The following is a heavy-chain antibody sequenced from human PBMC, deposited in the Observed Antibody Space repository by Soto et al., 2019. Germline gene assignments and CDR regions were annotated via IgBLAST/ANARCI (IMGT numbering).Heavy chain of an antibody. CDR2: ISHDGLTQ. CDR3: ERERDYGDNSGAP. Sequence: XESLSLSFAASGFIFSAYAMHWIRQAPGKGLEWVSVISHDGLTQTHADAVKGRFTISRDNSKNTLSLQINNLTAEDTGVYYCERERDYGDNSGAPWGQGTLVTVSS. J-gene: IGHJ5*02. V-gene: IGHV3-30*04. D-gene: IGHD4-17*01. CDR1: GFIFSAYA.